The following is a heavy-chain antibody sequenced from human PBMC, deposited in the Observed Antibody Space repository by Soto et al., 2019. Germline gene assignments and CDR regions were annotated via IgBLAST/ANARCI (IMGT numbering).Heavy chain of an antibody. D-gene: IGHD3-3*01. J-gene: IGHJ4*02. CDR2: INPNSGGT. V-gene: IGHV1-2*04. CDR3: ARGDLRFFNYFDY. CDR1: GYTFTGYY. Sequence: ASVKVSCKASGYTFTGYYMHWVRQAPGQGLEWMGWINPNSGGTNYAQKFQGWVTMTRDTSISTAYMELSRLRSDDTAVYYCARGDLRFFNYFDYWGQGTLVTVSS.